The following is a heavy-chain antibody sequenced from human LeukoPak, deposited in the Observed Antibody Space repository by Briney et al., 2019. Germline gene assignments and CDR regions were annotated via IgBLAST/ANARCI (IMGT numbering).Heavy chain of an antibody. Sequence: GASVKVTCKASGYTFTSFGISWLRQAPGQGLEWMGWISANNPNTDYAPKFQGRVTMTTDTSTSTAYMELRSLRSDDTAVLYCARAQYCSRGNCYDLDYWGQGTLVTVSS. D-gene: IGHD2-15*01. CDR2: ISANNPNT. V-gene: IGHV1-18*01. CDR3: ARAQYCSRGNCYDLDY. J-gene: IGHJ4*02. CDR1: GYTFTSFG.